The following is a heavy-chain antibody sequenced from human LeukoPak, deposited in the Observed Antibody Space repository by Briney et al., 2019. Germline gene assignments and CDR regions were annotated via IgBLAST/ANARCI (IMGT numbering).Heavy chain of an antibody. CDR3: AKSLRARGVPDYMDV. CDR2: IHKNAIT. CDR1: GFTVSSNY. V-gene: IGHV3-53*01. D-gene: IGHD3-10*01. J-gene: IGHJ6*03. Sequence: GGSLRLSCAASGFTVSSNYMTWVRQAPGKGLEWVSVIHKNAITYYADTVKGRFTIPRDNFKNTVYLQMNSLRAEDTAVYYCAKSLRARGVPDYMDVWGKGTTVTISS.